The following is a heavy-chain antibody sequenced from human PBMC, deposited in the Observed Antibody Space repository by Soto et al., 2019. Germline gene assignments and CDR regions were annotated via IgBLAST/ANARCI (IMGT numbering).Heavy chain of an antibody. CDR3: ARDMITFGGVIGPGWFDP. CDR1: GCSISSYY. J-gene: IGHJ5*02. Sequence: SETLSLTCTVSGCSISSYYWSWIRQPPGKGLEWIGYIYYSGSTNYNPSLKSRVTISVDTSKNQFSLKLSSVTAADTAVYYCARDMITFGGVIGPGWFDPWGQGTLVTVSS. V-gene: IGHV4-59*01. CDR2: IYYSGST. D-gene: IGHD3-16*02.